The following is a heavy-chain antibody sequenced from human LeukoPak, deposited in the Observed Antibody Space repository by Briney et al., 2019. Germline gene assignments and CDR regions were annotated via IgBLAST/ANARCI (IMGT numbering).Heavy chain of an antibody. V-gene: IGHV3-23*01. D-gene: IGHD6-6*01. CDR3: ARMEGSSSSSYFQH. CDR2: VSGSGGAT. J-gene: IGHJ1*01. Sequence: GGSLRLSCTASGFTFSSLAMHWVRQAPGKGLEWVSAVSGSGGATHYADSVRGRFTISRDNSKNTLYLQMNSLRAEDTAVYYCARMEGSSSSSYFQHWGQGTLVTVSS. CDR1: GFTFSSLA.